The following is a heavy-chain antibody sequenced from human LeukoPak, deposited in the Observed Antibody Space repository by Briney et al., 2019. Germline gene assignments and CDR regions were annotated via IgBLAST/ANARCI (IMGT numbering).Heavy chain of an antibody. CDR1: GFTFRSYE. CDR2: ISSSGSTI. Sequence: GGSLRLFCGASGFTFRSYEMNWVRQAPGKGLEWVSYISSSGSTIYYADSVKGRFTISRDNAKNSLYLQMNSLRGEDTAVYYCAELGITMIGGVWGKGTTVTISS. V-gene: IGHV3-48*03. CDR3: AELGITMIGGV. D-gene: IGHD3-10*02. J-gene: IGHJ6*04.